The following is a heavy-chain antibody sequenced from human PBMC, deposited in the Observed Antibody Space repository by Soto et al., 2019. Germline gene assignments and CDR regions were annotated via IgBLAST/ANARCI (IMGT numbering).Heavy chain of an antibody. CDR3: ARGPESRSTAYFDY. CDR2: IIPIFGTA. Sequence: SVKVSCKASGGTFSSYAISWVRQAPGQGLEWMGGIIPIFGTANYAQKFQGRVTMSTDTSTSIAYLELRSLRSDDTAVYYCARGPESRSTAYFDYWGQGTLVTVSS. D-gene: IGHD2-2*01. J-gene: IGHJ4*02. CDR1: GGTFSSYA. V-gene: IGHV1-69*05.